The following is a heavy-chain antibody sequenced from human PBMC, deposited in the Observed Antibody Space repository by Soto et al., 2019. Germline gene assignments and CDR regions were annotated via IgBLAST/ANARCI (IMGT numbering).Heavy chain of an antibody. V-gene: IGHV4-34*01. CDR2: INHSGST. Sequence: QVQLQQWGAGLLKPSQTLSLTCAVYGGSFSGYYWSWIRQPRGKGLEWIGEINHSGSTNYNPSLKSRVTISVDTSKNQFSLKLSSVTAADTAVYYCARGKGYNVNDGWFVDYYYYYMDVWGKGTTVTVSS. CDR1: GGSFSGYY. CDR3: ARGKGYNVNDGWFVDYYYYYMDV. D-gene: IGHD1-1*01. J-gene: IGHJ6*03.